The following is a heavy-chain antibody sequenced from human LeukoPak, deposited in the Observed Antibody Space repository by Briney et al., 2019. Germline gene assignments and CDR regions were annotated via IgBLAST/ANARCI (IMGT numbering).Heavy chain of an antibody. J-gene: IGHJ4*02. CDR2: ITTGSSTI. CDR1: GFFFSNYD. CDR3: ARDASNWKRWTHFDW. D-gene: IGHD1-20*01. V-gene: IGHV3-48*04. Sequence: PGGSLRLSCVASGFFFSNYDMNWVRQVPGKGLEWVSYITTGSSTIQYADSVKGRFTASRDNAKNSVYLQMNNLRAEDTAVYYCARDASNWKRWTHFDWWGQGTLVSVSS.